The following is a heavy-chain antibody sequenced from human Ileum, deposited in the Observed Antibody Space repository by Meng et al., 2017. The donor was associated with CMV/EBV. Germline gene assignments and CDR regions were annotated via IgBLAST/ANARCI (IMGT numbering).Heavy chain of an antibody. CDR3: ASPVYDFWSGYPPFDY. Sequence: QVLLVQCGPEVRKTGSSMKVSCKAPGVTLSDYTVSWVRQAPGQGLEWMGGIILLSRTTRSAQKFQDRVTITTDESASTVYLELRSLTSEDTATYYCASPVYDFWSGYPPFDYWGQGTLVTVSS. CDR2: IILLSRTT. CDR1: GVTLSDYT. V-gene: IGHV1-69*05. D-gene: IGHD3-3*01. J-gene: IGHJ4*02.